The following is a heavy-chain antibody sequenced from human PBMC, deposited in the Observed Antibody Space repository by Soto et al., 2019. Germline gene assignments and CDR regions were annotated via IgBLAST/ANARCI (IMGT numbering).Heavy chain of an antibody. CDR1: GYSFTNND. CDR2: MNPGSGDT. D-gene: IGHD3-16*01. J-gene: IGHJ5*02. CDR3: ARMATFGSLNWFDP. Sequence: AAVKVSCKASGYSFTNNDVSWVRQATGQGLEWMGWMNPGSGDTGYAQKFQGRVTMTRDISIATAYMELSSLRSDDTAIYYCARMATFGSLNWFDPWGQGTLVTVS. V-gene: IGHV1-8*01.